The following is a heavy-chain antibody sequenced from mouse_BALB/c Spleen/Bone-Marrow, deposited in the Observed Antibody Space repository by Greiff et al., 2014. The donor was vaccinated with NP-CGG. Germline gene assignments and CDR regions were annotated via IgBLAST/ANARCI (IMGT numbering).Heavy chain of an antibody. CDR1: GYSITSGYY. J-gene: IGHJ2*01. Sequence: VQLKESGLGLVKPSQSLSLTCSVTGYSITSGYYWSWLRQFPGNKLEWMGYITYDGSNNYNPSLKNRISITRDTSKNQFFLKLNSVTTEDTATYYCARDRGFDYWGQGTTLTVSS. CDR3: ARDRGFDY. CDR2: ITYDGSN. V-gene: IGHV3-6*01.